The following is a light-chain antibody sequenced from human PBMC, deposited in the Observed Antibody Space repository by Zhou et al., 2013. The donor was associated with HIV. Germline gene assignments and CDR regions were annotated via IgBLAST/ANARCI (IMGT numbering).Light chain of an antibody. CDR2: GAS. CDR1: QSISDW. Sequence: DIQMTQSPSTLSASVGDRVTITCRASQSISDWLAWYQQKPGKAPRVLIVGASNLQFGVPSRFHGSGFGTDFALTISSLQREDVATYYCQQYNSYSTFGQGTKLEIK. V-gene: IGKV1-5*01. CDR3: QQYNSYST. J-gene: IGKJ2*01.